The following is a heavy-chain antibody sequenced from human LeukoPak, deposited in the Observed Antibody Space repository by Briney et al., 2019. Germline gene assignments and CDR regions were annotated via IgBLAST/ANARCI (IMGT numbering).Heavy chain of an antibody. Sequence: SDTLTLTCSVCGYPIRRGYFLGWIRQPPGKGLECIGSIHHSGSTYYNPSLKSRITISVDTSKNQFSLKLSSVTAADTAVYYCAREMHYYDSSGYDAFDIWGQGTMVTVST. CDR2: IHHSGST. J-gene: IGHJ3*02. V-gene: IGHV4-38-2*02. CDR1: GYPIRRGYF. CDR3: AREMHYYDSSGYDAFDI. D-gene: IGHD3-22*01.